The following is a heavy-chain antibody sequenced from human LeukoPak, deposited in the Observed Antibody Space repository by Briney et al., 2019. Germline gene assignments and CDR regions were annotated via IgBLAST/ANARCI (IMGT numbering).Heavy chain of an antibody. CDR1: GFTVSRNY. CDR3: VKVAKYYYGSETYYFFEQ. D-gene: IGHD3-10*01. Sequence: GGSLRLSCAASGFTVSRNYMSWVRQFPGKGLQWVANINQDGTEKYYVDSVKGRFTISRDNAKNSLHLQMNSLRVEDTAIYYCVKVAKYYYGSETYYFFEQWGQGTPVTASS. V-gene: IGHV3-7*01. J-gene: IGHJ4*02. CDR2: INQDGTEK.